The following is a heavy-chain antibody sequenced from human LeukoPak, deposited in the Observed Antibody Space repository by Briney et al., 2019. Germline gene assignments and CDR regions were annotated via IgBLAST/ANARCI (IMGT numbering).Heavy chain of an antibody. D-gene: IGHD3-3*01. CDR3: AKRAGYDFWSGYCFDY. CDR2: ISASGGST. V-gene: IGHV3-23*01. CDR1: GFTFSNYA. J-gene: IGHJ4*02. Sequence: GGSLRLSCAASGFTFSNYAMTWVREAPGKGLEWVSTISASGGSTFYADSVKGRFPISRDNSKNTMYLQMNSLRAEETAVYYCAKRAGYDFWSGYCFDYWGQGTLVTVSS.